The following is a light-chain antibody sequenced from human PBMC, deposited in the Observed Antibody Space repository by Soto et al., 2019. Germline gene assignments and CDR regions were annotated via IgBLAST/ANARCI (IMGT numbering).Light chain of an antibody. J-gene: IGKJ5*01. CDR3: QQYNKWPPIT. CDR2: GAS. CDR1: QSVSSN. Sequence: EIVMTQSPATLSVSPGERATLSCRASQSVSSNLAWYQQKPGQAPRNLIYGASTRATGIPARFSGSGSGTEFNLTISSLQSEEFAVYYCQQYNKWPPITFGEETRLEIK. V-gene: IGKV3-15*01.